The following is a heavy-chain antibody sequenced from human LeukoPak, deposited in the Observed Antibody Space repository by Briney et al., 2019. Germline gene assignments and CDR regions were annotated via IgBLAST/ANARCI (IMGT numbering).Heavy chain of an antibody. CDR1: GYTFTSYG. V-gene: IGHV1-18*01. D-gene: IGHD2-15*01. J-gene: IGHJ3*02. CDR3: ARERTPRVVVVAATEGGDAFDI. Sequence: GASVKVSCKASGYTFTSYGISWVRQAPGQGLEWMGWISAYNGNTNYAQKLQGRVTMTTDTSTSTAYMELRSLRSDDTAVYYCARERTPRVVVVAATEGGDAFDIWGQGTMVTVSS. CDR2: ISAYNGNT.